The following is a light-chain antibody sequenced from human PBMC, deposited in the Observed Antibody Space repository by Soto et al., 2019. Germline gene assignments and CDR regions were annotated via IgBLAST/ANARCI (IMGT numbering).Light chain of an antibody. CDR1: QTISSN. V-gene: IGKV3-15*01. CDR3: QQSNNWPPT. CDR2: GAS. J-gene: IGKJ2*01. Sequence: EMVMTQSPVTLSVSPGERATLSCRASQTISSNLAWYQQTPGQAPRILIYGASTRATGIPVRFSGSGSGTDFTITISSLQSEDLAIYFCQQSNNWPPTFGQGTKLEIK.